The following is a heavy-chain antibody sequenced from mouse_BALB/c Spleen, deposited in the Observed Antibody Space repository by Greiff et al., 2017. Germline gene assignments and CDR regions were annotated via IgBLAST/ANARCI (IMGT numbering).Heavy chain of an antibody. D-gene: IGHD1-1*01. CDR1: GFNIKDTY. CDR2: IDPANGNT. CDR3: AGYYYGSSYEFAY. Sequence: VHVKQSGAELVKPGASVKLSCTASGFNIKDTYMHWVKQRPEQGLEWIGRIDPANGNTKYDPKFQGKATITADTSSNTAYLQLSSLTSEDTAVYYCAGYYYGSSYEFAYWGQGTLVTVSA. V-gene: IGHV14-3*02. J-gene: IGHJ3*01.